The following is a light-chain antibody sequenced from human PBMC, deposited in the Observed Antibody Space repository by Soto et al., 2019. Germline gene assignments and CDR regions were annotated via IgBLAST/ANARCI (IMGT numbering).Light chain of an antibody. V-gene: IGKV3-15*01. J-gene: IGKJ5*01. CDR2: GAS. CDR3: QQYNDWPPIT. Sequence: EVGMTQSPAALSLSPGEGVTLSCRAGQSVRSNLAWYQKKPGQAPRLLIYGASTRATGIPARFSGSGSGTEFTLTISSLQSEDFAAYYCQQYNDWPPITFGQGTRLEI. CDR1: QSVRSN.